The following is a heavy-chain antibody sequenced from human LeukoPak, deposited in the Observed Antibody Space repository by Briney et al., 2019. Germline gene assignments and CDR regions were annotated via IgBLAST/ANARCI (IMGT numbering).Heavy chain of an antibody. V-gene: IGHV3-30*03. CDR2: ISYDGSYK. D-gene: IGHD5-24*01. CDR3: ARGSGDYNFYFDY. J-gene: IGHJ4*02. Sequence: GGSLRLSCAASGFTFSSYAMSWVRQAPGKGLEWVALISYDGSYKYYVDSVKGRFTISRDNSKNTLYLQMNSLRAEDTAVYYCARGSGDYNFYFDYWGQGTLVTVSS. CDR1: GFTFSSYA.